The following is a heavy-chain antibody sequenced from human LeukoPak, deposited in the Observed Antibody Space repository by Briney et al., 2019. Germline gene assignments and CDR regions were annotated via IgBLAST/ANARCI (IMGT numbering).Heavy chain of an antibody. CDR1: GFTFSSYA. V-gene: IGHV3-30*04. Sequence: GGSLRLSCAASGFTFSSYAMHWVRQAPGKGLEWVAVISYDGSNKYYADSVKGRFTISRDNSKNTLYLQMNSLRAEDTAVYYCAKDFVTTYYYDSSGYCIDYWGQGTLVTVSS. CDR3: AKDFVTTYYYDSSGYCIDY. D-gene: IGHD3-22*01. J-gene: IGHJ4*02. CDR2: ISYDGSNK.